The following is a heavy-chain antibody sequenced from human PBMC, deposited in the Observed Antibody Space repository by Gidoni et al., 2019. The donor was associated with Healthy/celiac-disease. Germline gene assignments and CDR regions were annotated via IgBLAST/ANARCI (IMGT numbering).Heavy chain of an antibody. V-gene: IGHV3-11*04. CDR2: ISSSGSTI. J-gene: IGHJ6*02. Sequence: QVQLVESGGGLFKPGGSLRLSCAASGFTFSDYYMSWIRQAPGKGLEWVSYISSSGSTIYYADSVKGRFTISRDNAKNSLYLQMNSLRAEDTAVYYCARDCSSTSCYPSYYYGMDVWGQGTTVTVSS. CDR1: GFTFSDYY. D-gene: IGHD2-2*01. CDR3: ARDCSSTSCYPSYYYGMDV.